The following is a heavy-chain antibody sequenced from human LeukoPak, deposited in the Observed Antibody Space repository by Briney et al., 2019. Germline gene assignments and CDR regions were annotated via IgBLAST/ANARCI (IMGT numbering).Heavy chain of an antibody. CDR2: INPSGGST. CDR3: ARVNSYYYYMDV. J-gene: IGHJ6*03. V-gene: IGHV1-46*01. D-gene: IGHD1/OR15-1a*01. CDR1: GYTFTSYY. Sequence: PWASVKVSCKASGYTFTSYYMHWVRQAPGQGLEWMGIINPSGGSTSYAQKFQGRVTMTRDMSTSTVYMELSSLRSEDTAVYYCARVNSYYYYMDVWGKGTTVTISS.